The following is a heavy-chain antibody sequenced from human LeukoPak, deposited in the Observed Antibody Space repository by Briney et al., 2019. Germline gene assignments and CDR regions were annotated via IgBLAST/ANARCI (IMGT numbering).Heavy chain of an antibody. V-gene: IGHV1-69*05. Sequence: SVKVSCEASGGTFSSYAISWVRQAPGQGLEWMGGIIPIFGTANYAQKFQGRVTITTDESTSTAYMELSSLRSEDTAVYYCARTYYYDSSGYYWGTYYFDYWGQGTLVTVSS. D-gene: IGHD3-22*01. CDR1: GGTFSSYA. CDR3: ARTYYYDSSGYYWGTYYFDY. J-gene: IGHJ4*02. CDR2: IIPIFGTA.